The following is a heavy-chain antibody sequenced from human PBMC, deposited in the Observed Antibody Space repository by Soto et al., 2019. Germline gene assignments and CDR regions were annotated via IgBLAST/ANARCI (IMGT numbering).Heavy chain of an antibody. V-gene: IGHV3-21*01. CDR1: GFTFSSYS. D-gene: IGHD6-19*01. CDR2: ISSSSSYI. J-gene: IGHJ4*02. CDR3: ARGRDRSGGSDY. Sequence: PGGSLRLSCAASGFTFSSYSMNWVRQAPGKGLEWVSSISSSSSYIYYADSVKGRFTISRDNAKNSLYLQMNSLRAEDTAVYYCARGRDRSGGSDYWGQGTLVTVSS.